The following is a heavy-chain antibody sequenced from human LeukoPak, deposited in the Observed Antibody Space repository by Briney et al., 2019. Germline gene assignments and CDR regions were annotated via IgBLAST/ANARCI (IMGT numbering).Heavy chain of an antibody. CDR3: ARRAAVAGGARGAFDI. CDR2: IFYSGST. J-gene: IGHJ3*02. V-gene: IGHV4-39*01. CDR1: GGSISTSNYY. D-gene: IGHD6-19*01. Sequence: SETLSLTCTVSGGSISTSNYYWGWIRQPPGKGLEWIGNIFYSGSTYYNPSLKSRVTISVDTSKNQFSLKLSSVTAADTAVYYCARRAAVAGGARGAFDIWGQGTMVTVSS.